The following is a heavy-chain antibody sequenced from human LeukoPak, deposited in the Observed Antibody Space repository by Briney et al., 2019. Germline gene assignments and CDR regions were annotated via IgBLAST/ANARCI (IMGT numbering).Heavy chain of an antibody. Sequence: GGALRLSLAASGFTLQSYSMKLVRPAPGKGLERGSSLSRCSSYIYYADSVKGRFTISRDNAKNSLYLQMNSLRAEDTAVYYCASGGEITIFGVVTRENYYMDVWGKGTTVTVSS. D-gene: IGHD3-3*01. CDR3: ASGGEITIFGVVTRENYYMDV. CDR1: GFTLQSYS. J-gene: IGHJ6*03. V-gene: IGHV3-21*01. CDR2: LSRCSSYI.